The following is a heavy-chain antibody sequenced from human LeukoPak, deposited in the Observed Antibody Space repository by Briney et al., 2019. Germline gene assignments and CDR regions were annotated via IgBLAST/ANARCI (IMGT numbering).Heavy chain of an antibody. CDR2: ISGSGGYT. Sequence: GGSLRLSCAASGFTFTSYAMSWVRQAPGKGLEWVSVISGSGGYTNYADSVKGRFTISRDNTKNTMYLQMNSLRAEDTTVYYCAREERLRRVWYFDLWGRGTLVTVSS. CDR3: AREERLRRVWYFDL. CDR1: GFTFTSYA. D-gene: IGHD1-1*01. V-gene: IGHV3-23*01. J-gene: IGHJ2*01.